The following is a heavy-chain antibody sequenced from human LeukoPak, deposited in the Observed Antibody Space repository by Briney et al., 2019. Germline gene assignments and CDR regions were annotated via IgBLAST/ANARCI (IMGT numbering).Heavy chain of an antibody. CDR3: AKQAYDSPRTDFDY. J-gene: IGHJ4*02. D-gene: IGHD3-22*01. CDR2: IYSGGST. V-gene: IGHV3-53*01. Sequence: PGGSLRLSCAASGFTVSSNYMSWVRQAPGKGLEWVSVIYSGGSTYYADSVKGRFTISRDNSKNTLHLQMNSLRAEDTAIYYCAKQAYDSPRTDFDYWGQGTLVTVSS. CDR1: GFTVSSNY.